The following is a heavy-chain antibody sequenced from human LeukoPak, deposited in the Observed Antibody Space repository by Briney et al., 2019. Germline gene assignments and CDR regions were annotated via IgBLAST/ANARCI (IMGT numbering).Heavy chain of an antibody. V-gene: IGHV4-59*08. CDR3: ARSDYDFWSGYYRRGEGPLDY. D-gene: IGHD3-3*01. J-gene: IGHJ4*02. CDR2: IYYNGSA. Sequence: PSETLSLTCTVSSGSISNYYWSWIRQSPGKRLEWIGNIYYNGSANYNPSLKSRVTISVDTSKNQFSLKLNSVTAADTAVYYCARSDYDFWSGYYRRGEGPLDYWGQGTLVTVSS. CDR1: SGSISNYY.